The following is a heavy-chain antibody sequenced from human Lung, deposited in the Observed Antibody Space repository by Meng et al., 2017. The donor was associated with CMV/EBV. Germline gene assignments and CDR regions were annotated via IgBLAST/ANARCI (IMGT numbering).Heavy chain of an antibody. CDR3: VVNLGDFSNYASSFDY. Sequence: AXVXVSXXASGYSFTSYHMHWVRQAPGQGLEWMGMINPGGSTIYAQKFQGRVTMPRDTSTSTVYMELKSLRSEDTAVYYCVVNLGDFSNYASSFDYWGQGTLVXVSS. CDR1: GYSFTSYH. D-gene: IGHD4-11*01. J-gene: IGHJ4*02. CDR2: INPGGST. V-gene: IGHV1-46*01.